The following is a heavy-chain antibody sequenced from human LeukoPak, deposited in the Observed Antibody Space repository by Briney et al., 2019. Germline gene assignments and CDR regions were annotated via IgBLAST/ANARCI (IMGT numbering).Heavy chain of an antibody. CDR1: GGSISSSSYY. CDR2: IYYSGST. D-gene: IGHD1-1*01. Sequence: PSETLSLTCTVSGGSISSSSYYWSWIRQPPGKGLEWIGYIYYSGSTNYNPSLKSRVTISVDTSKNQFSLKLRSVTAADTAVYYCARDRGTWNDDGFDYWGQGTLVTVSS. V-gene: IGHV4-61*01. CDR3: ARDRGTWNDDGFDY. J-gene: IGHJ4*02.